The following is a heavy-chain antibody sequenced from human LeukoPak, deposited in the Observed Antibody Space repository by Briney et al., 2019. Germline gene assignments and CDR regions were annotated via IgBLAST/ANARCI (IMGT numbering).Heavy chain of an antibody. CDR3: ARASLGSSWPSFDY. CDR2: SYYRSKWYN. D-gene: IGHD6-13*01. J-gene: IGHJ4*02. V-gene: IGHV6-1*01. CDR1: GDSVSSNSAT. Sequence: SQTLSLTCAISGDSVSSNSATWNWIRQSPSRGLEWLGTSYYRSKWYNDYAVSVKSRITINPDTSKNQSSLQLNSVTPEDTAVYFCARASLGSSWPSFDYWGQGTLVTVS.